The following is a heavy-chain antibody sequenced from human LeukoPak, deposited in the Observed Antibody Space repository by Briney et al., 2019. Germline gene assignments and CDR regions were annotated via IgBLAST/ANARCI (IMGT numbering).Heavy chain of an antibody. CDR2: ISSSSSYI. V-gene: IGHV3-21*01. J-gene: IGHJ4*02. CDR3: ASGGIRGSTGDY. D-gene: IGHD3-9*01. Sequence: GGSLRLSCAASGFTFSSYSMNWVRQAPGKGLEWVSSISSSSSYIYYADSVKGRFTISRDNAKNSLNLQMNSLRAEDTAVYYCASGGIRGSTGDYWGQGTLVTVSS. CDR1: GFTFSSYS.